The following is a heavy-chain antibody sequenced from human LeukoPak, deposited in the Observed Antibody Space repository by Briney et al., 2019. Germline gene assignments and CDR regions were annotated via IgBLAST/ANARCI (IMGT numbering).Heavy chain of an antibody. Sequence: GGSLRLSCTASGLNFSLYRINGVRQAPGKGLEWVSSISTKYIYYSDSVKGRFTISRDNAKTSVSLQMNSLRADDTAVYYCARYSATWGTVDYWGQGTLVTVSS. CDR2: ISTKYI. CDR3: ARYSATWGTVDY. J-gene: IGHJ4*02. D-gene: IGHD6-13*01. V-gene: IGHV3-21*01. CDR1: GLNFSLYR.